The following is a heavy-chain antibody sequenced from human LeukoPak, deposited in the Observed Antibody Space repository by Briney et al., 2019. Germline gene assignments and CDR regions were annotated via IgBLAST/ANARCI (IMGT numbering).Heavy chain of an antibody. CDR3: ARVATVTIWNYYYYYYMDV. J-gene: IGHJ6*03. V-gene: IGHV3-11*04. CDR1: GFTVSSNY. CDR2: ISSSGSTI. D-gene: IGHD4-17*01. Sequence: GGSLRLSCAASGFTVSSNYMSWVRQAPGKGLEWVSYISSSGSTIYYADSVKGRFTISRDNAKNSLYLQMNSLRAEDTAVYYCARVATVTIWNYYYYYYMDVWGKGTTVTVSS.